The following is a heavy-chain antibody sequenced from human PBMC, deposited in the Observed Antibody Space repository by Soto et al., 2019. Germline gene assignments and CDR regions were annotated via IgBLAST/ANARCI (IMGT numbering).Heavy chain of an antibody. V-gene: IGHV4-34*01. J-gene: IGHJ4*02. CDR2: INHSGST. D-gene: IGHD1-7*01. Sequence: SETLSLTCAVYGGSFSGYYWSWIRQPPGKGLEWIGEINHSGSTNYNPSLESRVTISVDTSKNQFSLKLSSVTAADTAVYYCARELELLDYFDYWGQGTLVTVSS. CDR1: GGSFSGYY. CDR3: ARELELLDYFDY.